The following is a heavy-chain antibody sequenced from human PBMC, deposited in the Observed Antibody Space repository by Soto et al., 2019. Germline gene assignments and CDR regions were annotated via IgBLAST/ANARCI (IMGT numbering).Heavy chain of an antibody. D-gene: IGHD4-17*01. CDR1: GYTFSSYE. CDR3: AREGVYGDNVDY. V-gene: IGHV3-48*03. J-gene: IGHJ4*02. Sequence: PGGSLRLSCVASGYTFSSYELNWVRQAPGRGLEWVSYISTGGTVTYYTDSVKGRFTISRDNDNNSPYLQMNNVRAEDTAVYYCAREGVYGDNVDYWGQGTLVTVSS. CDR2: ISTGGTVT.